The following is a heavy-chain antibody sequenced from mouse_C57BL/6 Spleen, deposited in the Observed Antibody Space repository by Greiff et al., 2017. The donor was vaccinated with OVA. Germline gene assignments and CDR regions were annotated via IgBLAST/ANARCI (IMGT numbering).Heavy chain of an antibody. V-gene: IGHV1-81*01. CDR1: GYTFTSYG. CDR3: ARSDGSSFFFAY. J-gene: IGHJ3*01. D-gene: IGHD1-1*01. Sequence: QVQLKQSGAELARPGASVKLSCKASGYTFTSYGISWVKQRTGQGLEWIGEIYPRSGNTYYNEKFKGKATLTADKSSSTAYMELRSLTSEDSAVXFCARSDGSSFFFAYWGQGTLVTVSA. CDR2: IYPRSGNT.